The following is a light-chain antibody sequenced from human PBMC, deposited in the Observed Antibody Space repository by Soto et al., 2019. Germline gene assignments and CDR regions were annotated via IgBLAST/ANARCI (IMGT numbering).Light chain of an antibody. CDR3: QSYDSSLRGPV. CDR1: SSNIGAGYG. CDR2: GSG. J-gene: IGLJ1*01. V-gene: IGLV1-40*01. Sequence: QSVLTQPPSVSGPPGQGVTIFCTGSSSNIGAGYGVNWYQQLPGSAPKLLIYGSGNRPSGVPDRFSGSKSGTSASLAITGLQAEDEADYYCQSYDSSLRGPVFGAGTKLTVL.